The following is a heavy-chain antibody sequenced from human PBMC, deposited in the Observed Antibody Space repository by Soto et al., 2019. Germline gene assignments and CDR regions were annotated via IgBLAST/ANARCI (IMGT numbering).Heavy chain of an antibody. CDR2: ISGGGDRT. V-gene: IGHV3-23*01. J-gene: IGHJ4*02. D-gene: IGHD3-3*01. CDR1: GFSFSLYA. CDR3: AQEHPSGNTIYLDY. Sequence: GGSLRLSCAASGFSFSLYAMSWVRQAPGKGLEWVAAISGGGDRTYYADFVRGRFTIFRDNSKNTLFLQMNSLRAEDTAIYYCAQEHPSGNTIYLDYWGQETLVTVSS.